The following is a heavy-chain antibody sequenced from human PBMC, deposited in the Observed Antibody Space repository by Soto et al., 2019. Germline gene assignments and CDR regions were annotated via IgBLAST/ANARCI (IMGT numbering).Heavy chain of an antibody. D-gene: IGHD3-10*01. CDR2: ILPIFGTA. Sequence: SVKVSCKASGGTFSSYAISWVRQAPGQGREWMGGILPIFGTANYAQKFQGRVTITADESTSTAYMELSSLISEDTAVDYCSYYYGSGSYYRPYYYYGMDVWGQGTTVTVSS. CDR3: SYYYGSGSYYRPYYYYGMDV. CDR1: GGTFSSYA. V-gene: IGHV1-69*13. J-gene: IGHJ6*02.